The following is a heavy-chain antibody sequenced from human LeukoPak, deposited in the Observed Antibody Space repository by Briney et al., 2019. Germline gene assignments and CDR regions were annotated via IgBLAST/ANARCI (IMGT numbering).Heavy chain of an antibody. Sequence: SVKVSCKASGVTFSSYAISWGRQAPGQRLEWIGRIIPIFGTAKSPQKFQGRVTITTEESTSTAYMELSSLRSEDKGVYYCARARAVDYYASSGYWYYFDYWGQGTPVTVSS. CDR3: ARARAVDYYASSGYWYYFDY. CDR1: GVTFSSYA. D-gene: IGHD3-22*01. J-gene: IGHJ4*02. CDR2: IIPIFGTA. V-gene: IGHV1-69*05.